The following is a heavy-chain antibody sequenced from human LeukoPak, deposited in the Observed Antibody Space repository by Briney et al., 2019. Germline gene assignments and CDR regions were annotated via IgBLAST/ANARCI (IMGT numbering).Heavy chain of an antibody. CDR2: INEDGSNK. CDR3: VSWAGKYYETSDFSLAPTNS. V-gene: IGHV3-7*01. Sequence: PRGSLRLSCAASGLTFSNYWMSWIRQAPGKGLKWAAHINEDGSNKYYVDSVKGRFTISRDNAKNSLYLQMNSLRAEDTAVYYCVSWAGKYYETSDFSLAPTNSWGQGTLVTVSS. D-gene: IGHD3-22*01. CDR1: GLTFSNYW. J-gene: IGHJ4*02.